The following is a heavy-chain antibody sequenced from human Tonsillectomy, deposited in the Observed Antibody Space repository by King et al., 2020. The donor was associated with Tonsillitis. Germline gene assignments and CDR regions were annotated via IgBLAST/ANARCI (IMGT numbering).Heavy chain of an antibody. J-gene: IGHJ4*02. CDR1: GFSLSTPGMC. V-gene: IGHV2-70*04. Sequence: TLKESGPALVKPTQTLTLTCTFSGFSLSTPGMCVSWIRQPPGKALEWLARIDWSDDKFYSPSLRTRLTISKDTSKNQVVLTMTNMDPVDTATYYCARIVWDTTEYYLAFDSWGQGTQVTVSS. CDR3: ARIVWDTTEYYLAFDS. D-gene: IGHD2/OR15-2a*01. CDR2: IDWSDDK.